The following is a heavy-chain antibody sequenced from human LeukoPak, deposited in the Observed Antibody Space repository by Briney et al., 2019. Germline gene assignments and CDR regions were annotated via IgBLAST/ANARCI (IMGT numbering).Heavy chain of an antibody. D-gene: IGHD4-23*01. J-gene: IGHJ4*02. Sequence: GGSLRLSCAASGFTFSSYAMSWVRQAPGKGLEWVSAVTSSGSNTYYADSVKGRFTISRDNSKNTLYLQMNSLRAEDTAVYYCAKVLRWTNFDYWGQGTLVTVSS. CDR1: GFTFSSYA. CDR3: AKVLRWTNFDY. V-gene: IGHV3-23*01. CDR2: VTSSGSNT.